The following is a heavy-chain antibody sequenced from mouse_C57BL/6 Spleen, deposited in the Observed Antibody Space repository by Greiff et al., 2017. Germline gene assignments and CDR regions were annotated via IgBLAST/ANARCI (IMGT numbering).Heavy chain of an antibody. CDR3: ARSLIYGYDGGYYFDY. CDR2: IDPNSGGT. CDR1: GYTFTSYW. V-gene: IGHV1-72*01. D-gene: IGHD2-2*01. Sequence: VKLQQPGAELVKPGASVKLSCKASGYTFTSYWMHWVKQRPGRGLEWIGRIDPNSGGTKYNEKFKSKATLTVDKPSSTAYMQLSSLTSEDSAVYYCARSLIYGYDGGYYFDYWGQGTTLTVSS. J-gene: IGHJ2*01.